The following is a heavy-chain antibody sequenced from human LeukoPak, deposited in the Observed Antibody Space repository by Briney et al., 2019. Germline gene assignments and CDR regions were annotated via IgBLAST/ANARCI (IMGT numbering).Heavy chain of an antibody. CDR3: AREGDYDFWSGYPTQIDY. CDR2: ISSSSSYI. CDR1: GFTFSSYS. V-gene: IGHV3-21*01. D-gene: IGHD3-3*01. Sequence: GSLRLSCAASGFTFSSYSMNWVRQAPGKGLEWVSSISSSSSYIYYADSVKGRFTISRDNAKNSLYLQMNSLRAEDTAVYYCAREGDYDFWSGYPTQIDYWGQGTLVTVSS. J-gene: IGHJ4*02.